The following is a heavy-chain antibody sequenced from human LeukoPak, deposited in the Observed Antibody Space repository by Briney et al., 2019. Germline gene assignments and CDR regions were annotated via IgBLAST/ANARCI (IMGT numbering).Heavy chain of an antibody. CDR1: RFTFSGYG. J-gene: IGHJ5*02. Sequence: PGRSLRLSCAASRFTFSGYGMHWVRQAPGKGLEWVTGIAYDGSRKHYADSVKGRFTISRDNSRNTMDLQMNSLRVEDTAVYHCTRYDSSRFDPWGQGTLVIVSA. V-gene: IGHV3-30*03. CDR2: IAYDGSRK. D-gene: IGHD3-3*01. CDR3: TRYDSSRFDP.